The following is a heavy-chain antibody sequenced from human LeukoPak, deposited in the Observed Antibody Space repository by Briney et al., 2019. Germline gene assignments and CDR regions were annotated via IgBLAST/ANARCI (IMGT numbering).Heavy chain of an antibody. CDR2: IIPIFGTA. CDR1: GGTFSSYA. CDR3: ARGGVGATTIDY. Sequence: GASVKVSCKASGGTFSSYAISWVRQAPGQGLEWMGRIIPIFGTANYARKFQGRVTITADKSTSTAYMELSSLRSEDTAVYYCARGGVGATTIDYWGQGALVTVSS. J-gene: IGHJ4*02. D-gene: IGHD1-26*01. V-gene: IGHV1-69*06.